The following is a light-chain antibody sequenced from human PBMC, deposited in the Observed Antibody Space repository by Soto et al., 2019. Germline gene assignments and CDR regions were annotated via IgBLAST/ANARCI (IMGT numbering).Light chain of an antibody. CDR3: QQFNTYPALT. J-gene: IGKJ4*01. Sequence: ASQLTQSPSSLSASVGDIFTITCRASQGISSALAWYQQKPGKSPNLLIYDVSSLESGVPSRFSGSGSGTEFTLTISSLQPEDCATYYCQQFNTYPALTFGGGTKVEIK. CDR1: QGISSA. CDR2: DVS. V-gene: IGKV1-13*02.